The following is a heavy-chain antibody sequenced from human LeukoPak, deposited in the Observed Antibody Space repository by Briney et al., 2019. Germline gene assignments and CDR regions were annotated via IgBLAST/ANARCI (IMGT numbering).Heavy chain of an antibody. Sequence: GASVKVSCKASGYTFTSYYMHWVRQAPGQGLEWMGWISPNSGDTNYAQKFQGRVTLTRDTSIRAPYMELSRLRPGAVTVYDSAIMGSAGASSWFGGIDYWGQGTLVSVSS. D-gene: IGHD3-10*01. CDR2: ISPNSGDT. CDR3: AIMGSAGASSWFGGIDY. J-gene: IGHJ4*02. V-gene: IGHV1-2*02. CDR1: GYTFTSYY.